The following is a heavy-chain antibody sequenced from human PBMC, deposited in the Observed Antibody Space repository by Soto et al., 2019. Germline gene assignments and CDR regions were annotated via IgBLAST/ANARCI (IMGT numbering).Heavy chain of an antibody. V-gene: IGHV4-59*01. Sequence: PSETLSLTCTVSGGSISSYYWSWIRQPPGKGLEWIGYIYYSGSTNYNPSLKSRVTISVDTSKNQFSLKLSPVTAADTAVYYCARAYNYYYGMDVWGQGTTVTVSS. CDR1: GGSISSYY. CDR2: IYYSGST. J-gene: IGHJ6*02. CDR3: ARAYNYYYGMDV.